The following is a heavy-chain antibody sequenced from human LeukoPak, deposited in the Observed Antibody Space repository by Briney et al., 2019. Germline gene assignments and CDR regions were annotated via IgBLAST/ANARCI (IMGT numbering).Heavy chain of an antibody. D-gene: IGHD1-7*01. V-gene: IGHV3-30*04. CDR3: ARGPRTGTAFYYYGMDV. Sequence: GGSLRLSCAASGFAFSSYAMHWVRQAPGKGPEWVAIISYDGRNKYYADSVKGRFTISRDDSKNTLYVQMNSLRAEDTAVYYCARGPRTGTAFYYYGMDVWGQGTTVTVSS. J-gene: IGHJ6*02. CDR2: ISYDGRNK. CDR1: GFAFSSYA.